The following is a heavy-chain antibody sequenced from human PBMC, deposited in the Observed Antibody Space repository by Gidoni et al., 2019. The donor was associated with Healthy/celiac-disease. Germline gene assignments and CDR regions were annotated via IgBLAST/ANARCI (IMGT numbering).Heavy chain of an antibody. D-gene: IGHD3-22*01. CDR1: GGSISSSSYY. CDR3: ATEGGGYYPFDY. V-gene: IGHV4-39*07. J-gene: IGHJ4*02. CDR2: IYYSGST. Sequence: QLQLQESGPGLVKPSETLSLTCTVSGGSISSSSYYWGWIRQPPGKGLEWIGSIYYSGSTYYNPSLKSRVTISVDTSKNQFSLKLSSVTAADTAVYYCATEGGGYYPFDYWGQGTLVTVSS.